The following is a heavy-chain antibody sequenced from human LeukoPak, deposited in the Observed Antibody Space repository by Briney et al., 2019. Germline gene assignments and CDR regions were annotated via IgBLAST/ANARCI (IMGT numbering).Heavy chain of an antibody. D-gene: IGHD3-22*01. CDR2: INHSGST. CDR1: GGSFSGYY. Sequence: SETLSLTCTVSGGSFSGYYWSWIRQPPGKGLEWIGEINHSGSTNYNPSLKSRVTISVDTSKNQFSLKLSSVTAADTAVYYCARGLSRYDKPDYWGQGTLVTVSS. J-gene: IGHJ4*02. CDR3: ARGLSRYDKPDY. V-gene: IGHV4-34*01.